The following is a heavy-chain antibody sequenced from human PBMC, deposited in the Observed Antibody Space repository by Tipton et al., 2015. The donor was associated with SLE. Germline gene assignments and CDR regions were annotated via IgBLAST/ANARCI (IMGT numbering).Heavy chain of an antibody. Sequence: TLSLTCTLSGGSISTYYWSWIRQPPGKGLEWIGSIYHSGSTYYNPSLKSRVTISVDTSKNQFSLKLSSVTAADTAVYYCARDIVLGGGAFDIWGQGTMVTVSS. CDR1: GGSISTYY. J-gene: IGHJ3*02. CDR3: ARDIVLGGGAFDI. D-gene: IGHD3-16*01. V-gene: IGHV4-59*12. CDR2: IYHSGST.